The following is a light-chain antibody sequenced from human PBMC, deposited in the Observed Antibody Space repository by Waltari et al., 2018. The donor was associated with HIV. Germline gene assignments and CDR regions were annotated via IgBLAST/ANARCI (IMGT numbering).Light chain of an antibody. V-gene: IGLV2-14*03. CDR3: SSYTSSSTRV. J-gene: IGLJ3*02. CDR1: SSDVGGYNY. CDR2: DVN. Sequence: QSALTQPASVSGSPGQSITISCTGTSSDVGGYNYVSWYQRQPGKAPKLMIYDVNNRPSGGSNRFSGSKSGNTASLTISGLQAEDEADYYCSSYTSSSTRVFGGGTKVTVL.